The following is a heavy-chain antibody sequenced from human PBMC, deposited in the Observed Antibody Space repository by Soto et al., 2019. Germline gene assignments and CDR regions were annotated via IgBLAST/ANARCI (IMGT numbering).Heavy chain of an antibody. V-gene: IGHV2-5*02. CDR1: GFSLSTTGVG. CDR2: IYWDDDK. Sequence: QITLKESGPTLVKPTQTLTLTCTFSGFSLSTTGVGVSWIRQPPGKALEWLAVIYWDDDKRYSPFLQSRLTIPKDTSKNPVGLTMTNMDPVDTATYYCAHTVAVSSSWFGPIDYWCQGTLVTVPS. CDR3: AHTVAVSSSWFGPIDY. D-gene: IGHD6-13*01. J-gene: IGHJ4*02.